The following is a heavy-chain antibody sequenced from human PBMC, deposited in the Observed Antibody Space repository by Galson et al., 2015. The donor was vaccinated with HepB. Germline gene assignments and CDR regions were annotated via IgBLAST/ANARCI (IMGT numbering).Heavy chain of an antibody. CDR3: AKGHGYNSAGVGY. J-gene: IGHJ4*02. Sequence: SLRLSCAASRFTFSTYAMSWVRQAPGKGLEWVSSISGGGGSAYYADSVKGRFTISRDNSKNTLYLLMNSLRADDTAIYYCAKGHGYNSAGVGYWGQGTSVTVSS. V-gene: IGHV3-23*01. D-gene: IGHD5-24*01. CDR1: RFTFSTYA. CDR2: ISGGGGSA.